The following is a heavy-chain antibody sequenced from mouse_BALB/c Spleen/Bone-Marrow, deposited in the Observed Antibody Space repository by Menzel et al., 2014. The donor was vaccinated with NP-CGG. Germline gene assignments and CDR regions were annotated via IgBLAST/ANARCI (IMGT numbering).Heavy chain of an antibody. CDR1: GFNIKDTY. Sequence: EVQLQRTGVELVKPWVSVKLSCTASGFNIKDTYMHWVKQRPEQGLEWIGSIDPANGNTEYDPKFPGKATITADTSSNTPFLQLSCLTSEDTGVYYCARYYYGSSLFVYWGEGATLTISS. V-gene: IGHV14-3*02. J-gene: IGHJ2*01. CDR2: IDPANGNT. D-gene: IGHD1-1*01. CDR3: ARYYYGSSLFVY.